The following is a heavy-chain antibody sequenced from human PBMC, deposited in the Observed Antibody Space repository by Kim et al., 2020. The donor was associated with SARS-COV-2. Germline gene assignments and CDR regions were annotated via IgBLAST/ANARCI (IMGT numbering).Heavy chain of an antibody. J-gene: IGHJ4*02. D-gene: IGHD3-10*01. CDR3: ASDMFRGVPYFLDY. V-gene: IGHV3-30*01. Sequence: SSEPVQGLFTISIDNSNNTLYLQMNSLGPEDTAAYYCASDMFRGVPYFLDYWGQGTLVTVSS.